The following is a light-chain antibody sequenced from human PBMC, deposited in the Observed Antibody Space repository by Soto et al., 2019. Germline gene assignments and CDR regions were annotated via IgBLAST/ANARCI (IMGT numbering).Light chain of an antibody. CDR3: VAWDDSLSGRV. Sequence: QSVLTQPPSASGTPVQRVTISCSGSGSNIGSHDVYWYQHLPGTAPKVLIYRNDQRPSGVPDRFSASRSGTSASLAISGLRSEDEADYYCVAWDDSLSGRVFGGGTKLTVL. CDR2: RND. CDR1: GSNIGSHD. V-gene: IGLV1-47*02. J-gene: IGLJ3*02.